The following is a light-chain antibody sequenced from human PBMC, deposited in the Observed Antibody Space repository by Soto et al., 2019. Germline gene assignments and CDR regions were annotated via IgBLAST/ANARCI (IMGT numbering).Light chain of an antibody. CDR2: AAS. V-gene: IGKV1-9*01. J-gene: IGKJ4*01. CDR3: QQLHSYPLT. Sequence: DIQLTQSPSFLSASVGDRVTITCRASQGISSYLAWYQQKPGKAPKLLISAASTLQSGVPSRFSGSGSGTDFTLTISSLQPEDFATYYCQQLHSYPLTFGGGTKVDIK. CDR1: QGISSY.